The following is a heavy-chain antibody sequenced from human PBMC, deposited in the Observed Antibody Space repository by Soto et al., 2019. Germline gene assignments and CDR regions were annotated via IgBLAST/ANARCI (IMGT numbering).Heavy chain of an antibody. CDR1: GFTFSRYT. Sequence: SLRLSCAASGFTFSRYTMYWVRQAPGKGLEWVAVISYDGSNKYYADSVKGRFTISRDNSKNTLYLQMNSLRAEDTAVYYCAKEMIGYCSGGSCYSVDYWGQGTLVTVSS. CDR2: ISYDGSNK. CDR3: AKEMIGYCSGGSCYSVDY. V-gene: IGHV3-30-3*01. D-gene: IGHD2-15*01. J-gene: IGHJ4*02.